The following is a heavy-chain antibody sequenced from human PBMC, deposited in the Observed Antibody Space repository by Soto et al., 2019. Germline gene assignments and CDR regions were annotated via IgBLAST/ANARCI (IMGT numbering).Heavy chain of an antibody. V-gene: IGHV4-30-4*08. D-gene: IGHD2-21*02. Sequence: QVQLQQSGPGLVKPSQTLSLTCTVSGGSISSDYYHWTWIRQSPGKGLEWIGYIHHSGSILYNTSLKSRVTISLDTSKNRFSLHLTSVTAADTAVYFCAGEDDGGDSLDVWGQGTTVTVSS. CDR2: IHHSGSI. J-gene: IGHJ6*02. CDR1: GGSISSDYYH. CDR3: AGEDDGGDSLDV.